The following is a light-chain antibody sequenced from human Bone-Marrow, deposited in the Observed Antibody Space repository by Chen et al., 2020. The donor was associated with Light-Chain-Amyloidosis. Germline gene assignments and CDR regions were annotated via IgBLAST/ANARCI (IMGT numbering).Light chain of an antibody. Sequence: QSALTQPAPVSGPPGQSTTISSPGPSSDFDIYNYVSWFQHPPDKAPKLIIYGVSNRPSGVSTRFSGSKSGNTVSLTISGLQAEDEADYYCSSYSTSDTPVFGGGTKLTVL. CDR2: GVS. CDR1: SSDFDIYNY. CDR3: SSYSTSDTPV. V-gene: IGLV2-14*03. J-gene: IGLJ2*01.